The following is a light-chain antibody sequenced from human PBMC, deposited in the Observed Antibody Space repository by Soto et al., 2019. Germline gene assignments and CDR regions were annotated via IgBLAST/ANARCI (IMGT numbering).Light chain of an antibody. CDR1: QNINTW. V-gene: IGKV1-5*03. CDR3: QQYNDSFPT. Sequence: DTQMTQSPSTLSASVGDRVNISCRASQNINTWLAWYKQQPGKAPQLLIYKASSLESGVPSRFSGSGSGTDFTLTISSLRPDDFVTFYCQQYNDSFPTFGQGTKVEIK. J-gene: IGKJ1*01. CDR2: KAS.